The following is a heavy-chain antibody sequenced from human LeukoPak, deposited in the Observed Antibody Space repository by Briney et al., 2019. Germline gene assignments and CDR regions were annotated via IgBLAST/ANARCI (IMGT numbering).Heavy chain of an antibody. CDR2: IKEDGSEI. CDR1: GFTFSSYW. Sequence: GGSLRLSCAASGFTFSSYWITWVRQAPGKGLEWVVNIKEDGSEIYYVDSVKGRLTISRDNAKNPLYLQMNSLRVEDTAVYYCARGVYDWGYWGQGTLVTVSS. CDR3: ARGVYDWGY. J-gene: IGHJ4*02. D-gene: IGHD3-16*01. V-gene: IGHV3-7*04.